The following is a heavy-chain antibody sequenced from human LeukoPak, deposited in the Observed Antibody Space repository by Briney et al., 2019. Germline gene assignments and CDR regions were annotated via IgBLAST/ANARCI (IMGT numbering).Heavy chain of an antibody. CDR1: GDSISSYY. D-gene: IGHD5-24*01. V-gene: IGHV4-59*08. CDR3: ARHVTISGPYDASDI. J-gene: IGHJ3*02. CDR2: IYYSGGT. Sequence: PSETLSLTCTVSGDSISSYYWSWVRQPPGKGLGWIGHIYYSGGTDYYPALKSRVTISVDTSKNQFSLKLRSVTAADTAVYYCARHVTISGPYDASDIWGQGTMVTVSP.